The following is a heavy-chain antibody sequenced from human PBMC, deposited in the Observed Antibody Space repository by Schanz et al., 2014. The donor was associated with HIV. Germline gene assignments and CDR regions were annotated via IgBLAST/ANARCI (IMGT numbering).Heavy chain of an antibody. CDR2: IYYTGNT. CDR3: ARGSSTRDWIDP. CDR1: GASFSGSY. Sequence: QVQLQQWGAGLLKPSETLSLTCAFYGASFSGSYWSWIRQSPGKGLEWIGYIYYTGNTYYNPSLKSRVTISVDTSNNQFSLKLSSVTAADTAIYYCARGSSTRDWIDPWGQGTLVTVSS. V-gene: IGHV4-34*01. J-gene: IGHJ5*02. D-gene: IGHD2-8*01.